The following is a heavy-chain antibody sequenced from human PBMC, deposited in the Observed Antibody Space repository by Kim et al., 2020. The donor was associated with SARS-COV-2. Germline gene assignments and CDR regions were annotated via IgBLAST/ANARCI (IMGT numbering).Heavy chain of an antibody. CDR2: ISGSGGST. CDR3: AKDPVVTGDWGDYYYGMDV. CDR1: GFTFSSYA. Sequence: GGSLRLSCAASGFTFSSYAMSWVRQAPGKGLEWVSAISGSGGSTYYADSVKGRFTISRDNSKNTLYLQMNSLRAEDTAVYYCAKDPVVTGDWGDYYYGMDVWGQGTTVTVSS. D-gene: IGHD7-27*01. V-gene: IGHV3-23*01. J-gene: IGHJ6*02.